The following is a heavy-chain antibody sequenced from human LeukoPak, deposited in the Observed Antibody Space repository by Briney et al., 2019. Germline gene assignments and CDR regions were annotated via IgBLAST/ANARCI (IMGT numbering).Heavy chain of an antibody. D-gene: IGHD4-11*01. J-gene: IGHJ4*02. CDR3: ARSRYSNYGVFDY. CDR2: INHSGST. Sequence: PSETLSLTCAVYGGSFSGYYWSWIRQPPGKGLEWIGEINHSGSTNYNPSLKSRVTISVDTSKNQFPLKLSSVTAADTAVYYCARSRYSNYGVFDYWGQGTLVTVSS. CDR1: GGSFSGYY. V-gene: IGHV4-34*01.